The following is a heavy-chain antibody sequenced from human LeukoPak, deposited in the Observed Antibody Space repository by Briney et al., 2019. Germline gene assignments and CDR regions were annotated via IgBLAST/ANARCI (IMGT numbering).Heavy chain of an antibody. J-gene: IGHJ5*02. V-gene: IGHV4-38-2*02. CDR3: ARYKQQLVPPGWFDP. CDR2: IYHSGST. Sequence: PSETLSLTCTVSGYSISSGYYWGWIRQPPGKGLEWIGSIYHSGSTYYNPSLKSRVTISVDTSKNQFSLKLSSVTAADTAVYYCARYKQQLVPPGWFDPWGQGTLVTVSS. CDR1: GYSISSGYY. D-gene: IGHD6-13*01.